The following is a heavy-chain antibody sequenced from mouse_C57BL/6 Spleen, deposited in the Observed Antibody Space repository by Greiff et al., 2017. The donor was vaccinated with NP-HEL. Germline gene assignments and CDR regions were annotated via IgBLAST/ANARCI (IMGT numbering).Heavy chain of an antibody. D-gene: IGHD1-1*01. CDR1: GFSFNTYA. J-gene: IGHJ4*01. CDR2: IRSKSNNYAT. Sequence: EVQGVESGGGLVQPKGSLKLSCAASGFSFNTYAMNWVRQAPGKGLEWVARIRSKSNNYATYYADSVKDRFTISRDDSESMLYLQMNNLKTEDTAMYYCVRHAYGSSYYYAMDYWGQGTSVTVSS. V-gene: IGHV10-1*01. CDR3: VRHAYGSSYYYAMDY.